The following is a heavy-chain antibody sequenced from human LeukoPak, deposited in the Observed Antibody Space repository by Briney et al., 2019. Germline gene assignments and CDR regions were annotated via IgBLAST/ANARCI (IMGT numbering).Heavy chain of an antibody. CDR2: INPNSGGT. D-gene: IGHD6-19*01. V-gene: IGHV1-2*02. J-gene: IGHJ4*02. CDR3: ARGQYSSGLGLLDY. Sequence: ASVKVSCKASGYTFTGYYIHWVRQAPGQGLELMGWINPNSGGTNYAQKFQGRVTMTRDTSISTAYMELSRLRSDDTAFYYCARGQYSSGLGLLDYWGQGTLVTVSS. CDR1: GYTFTGYY.